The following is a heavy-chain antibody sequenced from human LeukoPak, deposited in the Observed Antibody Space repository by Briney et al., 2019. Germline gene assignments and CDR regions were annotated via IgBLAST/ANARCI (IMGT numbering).Heavy chain of an antibody. J-gene: IGHJ4*02. V-gene: IGHV3-21*01. CDR3: ARDGYCSSTSCYPIEDY. D-gene: IGHD2-2*03. Sequence: GGSLRLSCAASGFTFSTYTMNWVRQAPGKGLEWVSSISSSSSYIYYADSVEGRFTISRDNAKNSLYLQMNSLRAEDTAVYYCARDGYCSSTSCYPIEDYWGQGTLVTVSS. CDR2: ISSSSSYI. CDR1: GFTFSTYT.